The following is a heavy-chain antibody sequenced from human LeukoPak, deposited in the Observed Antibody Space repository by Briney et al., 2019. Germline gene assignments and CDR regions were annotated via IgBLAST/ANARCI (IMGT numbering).Heavy chain of an antibody. D-gene: IGHD2-8*01. V-gene: IGHV3-11*01. J-gene: IGHJ5*02. CDR1: GFTFSDYH. CDR2: ISGIGITI. Sequence: GGSLRLSCAASGFTFSDYHMSWIRQASGKGLEWVSYISGIGITISYADPVKGRFTISRDNANNSLFLKMNSLRAEDTAVYYCARDSTNSNWFDPWGQGTLVTVSS. CDR3: ARDSTNSNWFDP.